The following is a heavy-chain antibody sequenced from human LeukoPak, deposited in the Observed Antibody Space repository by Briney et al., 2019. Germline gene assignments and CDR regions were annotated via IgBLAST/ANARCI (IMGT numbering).Heavy chain of an antibody. Sequence: GGSLRLSCAASGFTFSTYAMSWVRQIPGKGLEWVSYISSSSSTIYYADSVKGRFTISRDNAKNSLYLQMNSLRAEDTAVYYCARSLGGVTDYWGQGTLVTVSS. J-gene: IGHJ4*02. D-gene: IGHD3-16*01. V-gene: IGHV3-48*01. CDR3: ARSLGGVTDY. CDR2: ISSSSSTI. CDR1: GFTFSTYA.